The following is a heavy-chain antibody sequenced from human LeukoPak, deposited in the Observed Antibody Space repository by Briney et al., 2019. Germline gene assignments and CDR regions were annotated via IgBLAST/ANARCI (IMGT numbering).Heavy chain of an antibody. CDR2: IIPIFGTA. CDR3: AREVGYCRSTSCYYFISDAFDI. Sequence: SVKVSCKASGGTFSSYAISWVRQAPGQGLEWMGGIIPIFGTANYAQKFQGRVTITADESTSTAYMELSSLRSEDTAVYYCAREVGYCRSTSCYYFISDAFDIWGQGTRVTVSS. J-gene: IGHJ3*02. CDR1: GGTFSSYA. V-gene: IGHV1-69*13. D-gene: IGHD2-2*01.